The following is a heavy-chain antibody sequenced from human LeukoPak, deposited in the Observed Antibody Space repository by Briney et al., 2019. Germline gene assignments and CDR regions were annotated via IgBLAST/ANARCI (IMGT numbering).Heavy chain of an antibody. CDR2: INHSGST. CDR3: ARAPHYDSSGYYGY. D-gene: IGHD3-22*01. J-gene: IGHJ4*02. V-gene: IGHV4-34*01. Sequence: SETLSLTCAVYGGSFSGYYWSWIRQPPGKGLGWNGEINHSGSTNYNPSLKSGVTISVDTSKNQFSLKLSSVTAADTAVYYCARAPHYDSSGYYGYWGQGTLVTVSS. CDR1: GGSFSGYY.